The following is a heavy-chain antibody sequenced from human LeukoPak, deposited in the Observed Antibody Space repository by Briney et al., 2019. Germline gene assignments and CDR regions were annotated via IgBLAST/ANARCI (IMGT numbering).Heavy chain of an antibody. CDR1: GGSVYSGAYY. Sequence: SETLSLTCTVSGGSVYSGAYYWSWIRQHPGKGLEWIGYIYYSGSTYYNPSLKSRLTISVDTSKNQFSLKLSSVTAADTAVYYCARELDYDFWSGFSNDNWFAPWGQGTLVTVSS. CDR3: ARELDYDFWSGFSNDNWFAP. J-gene: IGHJ5*02. V-gene: IGHV4-31*03. CDR2: IYYSGST. D-gene: IGHD3-3*01.